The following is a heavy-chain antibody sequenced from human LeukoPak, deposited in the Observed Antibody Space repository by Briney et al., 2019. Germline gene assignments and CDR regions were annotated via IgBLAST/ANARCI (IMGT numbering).Heavy chain of an antibody. CDR1: GFTFSSYG. CDR3: AKDVQYYYDSSGYRALYYYYGMDV. D-gene: IGHD3-22*01. V-gene: IGHV3-30*18. J-gene: IGHJ6*02. Sequence: GGSLRLSCAASGFTFSSYGMHWVRQAPGKGLEWVAVISYDGSNKYYADSVKGRSTISRDNSKNTLYLQMNSLRAEDTAVYYCAKDVQYYYDSSGYRALYYYYGMDVWGQGTTVTVSS. CDR2: ISYDGSNK.